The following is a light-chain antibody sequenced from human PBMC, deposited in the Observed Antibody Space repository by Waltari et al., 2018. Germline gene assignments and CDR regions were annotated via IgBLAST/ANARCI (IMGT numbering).Light chain of an antibody. CDR2: SNN. V-gene: IGLV1-44*01. CDR1: RSNVGSNT. Sequence: QSMLSQPPSESGTPGQRVTISCSGTRSNVGSNTVNWYQHLPGTSPKLLIYSNNHRPSGVPDRFSASKSGTSASLAISGLQSEDEGDYYCAAWDGGLNGLIFGGGTKLTVL. J-gene: IGLJ2*01. CDR3: AAWDGGLNGLI.